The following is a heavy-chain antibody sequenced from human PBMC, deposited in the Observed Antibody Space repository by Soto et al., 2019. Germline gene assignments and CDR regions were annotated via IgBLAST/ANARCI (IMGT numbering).Heavy chain of an antibody. CDR2: IYSTGTT. V-gene: IGHV3-53*01. J-gene: IGHJ4*02. D-gene: IGHD3-10*01. Sequence: LRLSCAASGFTFSRFDMSWVRQAPGKGLEWVSLIYSTGTTKYADSVKGRFTVSRDNAKNTLYLQMNSLRAEDTAVYYCAKDGRGSGSHYNSFGYWGQGTLVTVSS. CDR1: GFTFSRFD. CDR3: AKDGRGSGSHYNSFGY.